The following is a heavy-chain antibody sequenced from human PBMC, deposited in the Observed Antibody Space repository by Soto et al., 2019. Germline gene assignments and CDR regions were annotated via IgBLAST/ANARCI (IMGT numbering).Heavy chain of an antibody. CDR2: ISGSGGST. CDR3: AKDRPRYSSSWYYYYYYGMDV. V-gene: IGHV3-23*01. D-gene: IGHD6-13*01. J-gene: IGHJ6*02. CDR1: GFTFSSYA. Sequence: QPGGSLRLSCAASGFTFSSYAMSWVRQAPGKGLEWVSAISGSGGSTYYADSVKGRFTISRDNSKNTLYLQMNSLRAEDTAVYYCAKDRPRYSSSWYYYYYYGMDVWGQGTTVTVSS.